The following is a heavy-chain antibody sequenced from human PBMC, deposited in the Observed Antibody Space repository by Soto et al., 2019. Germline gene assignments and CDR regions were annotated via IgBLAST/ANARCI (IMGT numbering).Heavy chain of an antibody. D-gene: IGHD1-7*01. CDR3: ARDRNYGNYYYGMDV. CDR2: IYTSGST. CDR1: GGSISSYY. J-gene: IGHJ6*02. V-gene: IGHV4-4*07. Sequence: PSETLSLTCTVSGGSISSYYWSWIRQPAGKGLEWIWRIYTSGSTNYNPSLKSRVTMSVDTSKNTFSLKLSSVTSADTAVYYCARDRNYGNYYYGMDVWGQGTTVTVSS.